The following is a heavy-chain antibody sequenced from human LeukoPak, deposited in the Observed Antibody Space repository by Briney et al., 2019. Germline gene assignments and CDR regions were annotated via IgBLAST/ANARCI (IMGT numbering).Heavy chain of an antibody. CDR1: GGTFSSYA. V-gene: IGHV1-69*05. CDR3: ARGYSGSYHSFDY. Sequence: ASVKVSCKASGGTFSSYAISSVPQAPGQGREWRGGIIPIFGTANYAQKFQGRVTITTDESTSTAYMELSSLRSEDTAVYYCARGYSGSYHSFDYWGQGTLVTVSS. D-gene: IGHD1-26*01. J-gene: IGHJ4*02. CDR2: IIPIFGTA.